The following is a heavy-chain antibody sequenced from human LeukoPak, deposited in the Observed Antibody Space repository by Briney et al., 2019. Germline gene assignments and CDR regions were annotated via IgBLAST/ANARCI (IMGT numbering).Heavy chain of an antibody. J-gene: IGHJ4*02. Sequence: SVKVSFKASGGTFSSYAISWVRQAPGQGLEWMGRIIPIFGIANYAQKFQGRVTITADKSTSTAYMELSSLRSEDTAVYYCARDRDSSSSPDYYFDYWGQGTLVTVSS. V-gene: IGHV1-69*04. D-gene: IGHD6-6*01. CDR1: GGTFSSYA. CDR3: ARDRDSSSSPDYYFDY. CDR2: IIPIFGIA.